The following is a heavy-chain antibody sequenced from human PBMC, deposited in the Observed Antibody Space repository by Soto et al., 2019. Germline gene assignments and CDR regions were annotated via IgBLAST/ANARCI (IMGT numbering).Heavy chain of an antibody. CDR1: VYSVSSNSAA. J-gene: IGHJ4*02. V-gene: IGHV6-1*01. CDR3: ARRGTGGYIEY. Sequence: SQTLSLTCAISVYSVSSNSAAWNWMSQSPSRGLEWLGRTYYRSKWYNHYAVSVKSRITVNPDTSKNQFSLQLNSVTPEDTAVYYCARRGTGGYIEYWGQGTQVSVSS. D-gene: IGHD3-22*01. CDR2: TYYRSKWYN.